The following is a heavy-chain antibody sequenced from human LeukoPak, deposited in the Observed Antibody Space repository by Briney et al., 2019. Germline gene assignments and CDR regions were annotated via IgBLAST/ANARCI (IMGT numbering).Heavy chain of an antibody. Sequence: PGGSLRLSCAASGFSVSSDYMSWVRQAPGKGLEWVSIIYNDGTTYYADSVKGRFTISRDNSKNTLYLQMNSLRAKDTAVYYCANGYSSTWSSVDPWGQGILVTVSS. CDR2: IYNDGTT. D-gene: IGHD6-13*01. CDR3: ANGYSSTWSSVDP. CDR1: GFSVSSDY. V-gene: IGHV3-53*01. J-gene: IGHJ5*02.